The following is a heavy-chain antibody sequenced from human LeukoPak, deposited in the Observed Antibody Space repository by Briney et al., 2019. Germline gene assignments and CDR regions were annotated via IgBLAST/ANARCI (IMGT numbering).Heavy chain of an antibody. Sequence: ASVKVSCKASGYTFTGHYMHWVRQGPGQGPEWMGWINPKSGVTNYAQKFQGRVTMTRDTSISTAYMELSRLRSDDTAVYYCARGQGYSSSEADYWGQGTLVTVSS. CDR3: ARGQGYSSSEADY. J-gene: IGHJ4*02. CDR2: INPKSGVT. CDR1: GYTFTGHY. D-gene: IGHD6-13*01. V-gene: IGHV1-2*02.